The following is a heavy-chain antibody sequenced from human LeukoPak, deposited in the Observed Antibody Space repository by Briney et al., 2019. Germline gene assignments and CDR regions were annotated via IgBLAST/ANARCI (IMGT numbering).Heavy chain of an antibody. CDR1: GGSISSGGYY. D-gene: IGHD3/OR15-3a*01. V-gene: IGHV4-31*03. Sequence: PSQTLSLTCTVSGGSISSGGYYWSWIRQHPGKGLEWIGYIYYSGSTYYNPSLKSRVTISVDTSKNQFSLKLSSVTAADTAVYYCAREGLGVNPPYYFDYWGQGTLVTVSS. J-gene: IGHJ4*02. CDR3: AREGLGVNPPYYFDY. CDR2: IYYSGST.